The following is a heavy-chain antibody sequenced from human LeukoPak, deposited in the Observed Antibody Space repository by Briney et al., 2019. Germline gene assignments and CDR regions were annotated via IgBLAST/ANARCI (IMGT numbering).Heavy chain of an antibody. CDR2: IYSGGDT. CDR3: ARIPSYYYYGMDV. Sequence: GGSLRLSCAASGFSFSSFAMTWVRQAPGKGLEWVSVIYSGGDTYYADSVKGRFTISRDISKNTLYLQMNSLRAEDTAVYYCARIPSYYYYGMDVWGQGTTVSVSS. J-gene: IGHJ6*02. CDR1: GFSFSSFA. V-gene: IGHV3-66*01.